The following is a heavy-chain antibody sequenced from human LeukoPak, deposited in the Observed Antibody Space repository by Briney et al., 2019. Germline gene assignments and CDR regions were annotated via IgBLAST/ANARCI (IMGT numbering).Heavy chain of an antibody. CDR2: INPSGGST. CDR1: GGTFSSYA. J-gene: IGHJ3*02. Sequence: ASVKVSCKASGGTFSSYAISWARQAPGQGLEWMGIINPSGGSTSYAQKFQGRVTMTRDTSTSTVYMELSSLRSEDTAVYYCARERVADSSGYYYGRNAFDIWGQGTMVTVSS. D-gene: IGHD3-22*01. V-gene: IGHV1-46*01. CDR3: ARERVADSSGYYYGRNAFDI.